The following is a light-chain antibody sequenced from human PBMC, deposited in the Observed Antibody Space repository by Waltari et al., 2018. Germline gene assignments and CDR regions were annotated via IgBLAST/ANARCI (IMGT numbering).Light chain of an antibody. CDR2: DTA. J-gene: IGKJ1*01. CDR3: QHYVRLPAT. Sequence: EILLTQSPGTLSLSPGERATLSCSASQSVTRALAWYQQKPGPAPRLLIYDTAKRATGIPDRFSGSGSGTDFSLTISRLEPEDFAVYYCQHYVRLPATFGQGTKVEIK. V-gene: IGKV3-20*01. CDR1: QSVTRAL.